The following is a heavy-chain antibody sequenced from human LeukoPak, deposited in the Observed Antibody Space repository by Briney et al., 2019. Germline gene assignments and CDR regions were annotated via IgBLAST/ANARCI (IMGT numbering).Heavy chain of an antibody. Sequence: GGSPRLSCAASGFTFSSYSMNWVRQAPGKGLEWVSSISSSSSYIYYADSVKGRFTISRDNAKNSLYLQMNSLRAEDTAVYYCASGDCSGGSCYGDYFDYWGQGTLVTVSS. CDR2: ISSSSSYI. CDR1: GFTFSSYS. CDR3: ASGDCSGGSCYGDYFDY. V-gene: IGHV3-21*01. D-gene: IGHD2-15*01. J-gene: IGHJ4*02.